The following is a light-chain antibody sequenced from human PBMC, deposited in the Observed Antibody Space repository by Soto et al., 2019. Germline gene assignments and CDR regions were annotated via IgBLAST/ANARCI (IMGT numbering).Light chain of an antibody. Sequence: QSALTQPASVSGSPGQSITISCTGTSSDIGSYDYVSWYQQHPGKAPKVMIYEVSNRPSGVSNRFSGSKSGNTASLTISGLQAEDEADYYCNSYTTSSTLVFGGGTKLTVL. CDR2: EVS. V-gene: IGLV2-14*01. CDR3: NSYTTSSTLV. CDR1: SSDIGSYDY. J-gene: IGLJ2*01.